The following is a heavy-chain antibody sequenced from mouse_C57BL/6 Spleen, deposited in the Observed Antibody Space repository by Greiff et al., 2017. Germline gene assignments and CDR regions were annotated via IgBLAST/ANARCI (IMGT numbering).Heavy chain of an antibody. D-gene: IGHD2-4*01. CDR1: GYTFTDYE. Sequence: QVQLQQSGAELVRPGASVTLSCKASGYTFTDYEMHWVKQTPVHGLEWIGAIDPETGGTAYNQKFKGKAILTADKSSSTAYMELRSLTSEDSAVYYCTVRGYDYAFAYWGQGTLVTVSA. CDR2: IDPETGGT. J-gene: IGHJ3*01. CDR3: TVRGYDYAFAY. V-gene: IGHV1-15*01.